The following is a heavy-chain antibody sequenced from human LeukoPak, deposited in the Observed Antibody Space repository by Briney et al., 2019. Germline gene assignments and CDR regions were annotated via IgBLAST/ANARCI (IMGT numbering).Heavy chain of an antibody. CDR2: INWNGGST. CDR1: GFTFDDYG. Sequence: GGSLRPSCAASGFTFDDYGMSWVRQAPRKGLEWVSGINWNGGSTGYADSVKGRFTISRDNAKNSLYLQMNSLRAEDTALYYCARDGLGYCSSTSCYETDYWGQGTLVTVSS. V-gene: IGHV3-20*04. D-gene: IGHD2-2*01. CDR3: ARDGLGYCSSTSCYETDY. J-gene: IGHJ4*02.